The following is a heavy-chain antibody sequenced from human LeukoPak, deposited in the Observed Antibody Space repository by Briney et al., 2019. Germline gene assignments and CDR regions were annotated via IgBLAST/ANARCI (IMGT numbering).Heavy chain of an antibody. D-gene: IGHD2-8*01. CDR1: GGSISSGGYY. CDR2: IYYSGST. Sequence: PSGTLSLTCAVSGGSISSGGYYWSWIRQHPGKGLEWIGYIYYSGSTYYNPSPKSRVTISVDTSKNQFSLKLSSVTAADTAVYYCARVRVNIVLMCECFDPWGQGTLVTVSS. J-gene: IGHJ5*02. V-gene: IGHV4-31*11. CDR3: ARVRVNIVLMCECFDP.